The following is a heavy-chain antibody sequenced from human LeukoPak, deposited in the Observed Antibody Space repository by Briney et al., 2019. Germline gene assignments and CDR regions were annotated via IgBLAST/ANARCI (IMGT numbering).Heavy chain of an antibody. Sequence: SETLSLTCTVSGGSINTYYWRWLRQPPGKGLEWIGYISDSGSPSYNSSLKSRVKISIDTSKETSSMMLSSVTAADTAIYYCARSTQRYCSGGSCFQYWFDPWGRGALVTVSS. CDR2: ISDSGSP. J-gene: IGHJ5*02. D-gene: IGHD2-15*01. CDR3: ARSTQRYCSGGSCFQYWFDP. CDR1: GGSINTYY. V-gene: IGHV4-59*01.